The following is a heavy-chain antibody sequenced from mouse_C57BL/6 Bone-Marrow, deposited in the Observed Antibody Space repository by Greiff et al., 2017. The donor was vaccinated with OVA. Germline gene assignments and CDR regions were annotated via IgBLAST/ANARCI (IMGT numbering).Heavy chain of an antibody. CDR1: GYTFTDYY. V-gene: IGHV1-26*01. J-gene: IGHJ3*01. CDR3: GKNDASLFAC. D-gene: IGHD6-2*01. Sequence: EVQLQQSGPELVKPGASVKISCKASGYTFTDYYMHWVKQSHGKSLEWIGDINPNNGGTSYNQKFKGKATLTVDKSSRTAYMELRSLTSEDSAVYDYGKNDASLFACCGQGALVTVS. CDR2: INPNNGGT.